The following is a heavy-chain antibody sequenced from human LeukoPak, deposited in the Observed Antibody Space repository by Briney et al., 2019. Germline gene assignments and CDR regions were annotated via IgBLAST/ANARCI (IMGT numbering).Heavy chain of an antibody. V-gene: IGHV3-21*01. CDR1: GFTFSSYS. CDR2: ISSSSLYI. Sequence: PGGSLRLSCATSGFTFSSYSMNWVRQAPGKALEWVSSISSSSLYIYYADSVKGRFTISRDNAKNSLYLQMNSLRAEDTAVYYCAKSLSPRGPLTDAFDIWGQGTMVTVSS. J-gene: IGHJ3*02. CDR3: AKSLSPRGPLTDAFDI. D-gene: IGHD1-14*01.